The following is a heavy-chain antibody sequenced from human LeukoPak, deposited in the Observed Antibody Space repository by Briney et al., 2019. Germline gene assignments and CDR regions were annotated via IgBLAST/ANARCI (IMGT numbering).Heavy chain of an antibody. V-gene: IGHV3-21*01. CDR2: ISSSSSYI. Sequence: PGGSLRLSCAASGFTFSSYSMNWVRQAPGKGLEWVSSISSSSSYIYYADSVKGRFSISRDNAKNSLYLQMNSLRAEDTAVHYCARPEAYGDYGWGQGTLVTVSS. D-gene: IGHD4-17*01. CDR1: GFTFSSYS. J-gene: IGHJ4*02. CDR3: ARPEAYGDYG.